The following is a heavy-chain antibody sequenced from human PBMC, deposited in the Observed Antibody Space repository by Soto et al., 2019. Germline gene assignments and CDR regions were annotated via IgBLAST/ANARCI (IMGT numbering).Heavy chain of an antibody. D-gene: IGHD6-6*01. CDR2: IIPIFGTA. CDR3: ARDLPGRGSSYYYYGMDV. V-gene: IGHV1-69*06. Sequence: ASVKVSCKASGGTFSSYAISWVRQAPGQGLEWMGGIIPIFGTANYAQKFQGRVTITADKSTSTAHMELSSLRSEDTAVYYCARDLPGRGSSYYYYGMDVWGQGTTVTAP. J-gene: IGHJ6*02. CDR1: GGTFSSYA.